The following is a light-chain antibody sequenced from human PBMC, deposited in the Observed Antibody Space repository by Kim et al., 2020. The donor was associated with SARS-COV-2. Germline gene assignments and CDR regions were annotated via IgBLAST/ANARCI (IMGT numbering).Light chain of an antibody. CDR1: KLGDEY. V-gene: IGLV3-1*01. Sequence: VSQGQKASITCSREKLGDEYASWYKQKPGKSPVLVIYQDTKRPSGIPERFAGSNSGNTATLTISGTQAMDEADYYCQAWDSGTDVVFGGGTQLTVL. CDR2: QDT. CDR3: QAWDSGTDVV. J-gene: IGLJ2*01.